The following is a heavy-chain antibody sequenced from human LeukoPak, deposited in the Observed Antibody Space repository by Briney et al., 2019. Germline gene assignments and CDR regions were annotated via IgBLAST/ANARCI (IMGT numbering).Heavy chain of an antibody. D-gene: IGHD2-8*02. CDR2: IYTSGST. Sequence: SETLSLTCTVSGGSISGQYWSWIRQPPGKGLEWIGYIYTSGSTNYNPSLKSRVTISVDTSKNQFSLKLSSVTAADTAVYYCARHLTGSSVCIEYWGQGTLVTVSS. J-gene: IGHJ4*02. CDR1: GGSISGQY. CDR3: ARHLTGSSVCIEY. V-gene: IGHV4-4*09.